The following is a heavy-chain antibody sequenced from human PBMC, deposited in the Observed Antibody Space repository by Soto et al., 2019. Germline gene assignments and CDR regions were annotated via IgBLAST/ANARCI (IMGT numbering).Heavy chain of an antibody. V-gene: IGHV1-18*01. J-gene: IGHJ5*02. CDR3: AREEDSSGWSP. Sequence: QVQLVQSVAEVKKPGASVKVSCKASGYTFTSYVISLVRQAPGQGLEWMGWISAYNCNTNYAQKLQGRVTITTDTSTSTAYLELRSLRSDDTAVYYCAREEDSSGWSPLGQGTLVTVSS. CDR2: ISAYNCNT. CDR1: GYTFTSYV. D-gene: IGHD6-19*01.